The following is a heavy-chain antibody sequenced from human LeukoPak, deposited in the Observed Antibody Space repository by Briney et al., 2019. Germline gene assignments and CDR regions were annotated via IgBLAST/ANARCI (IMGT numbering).Heavy chain of an antibody. CDR2: ISGSGGST. CDR1: GFTFSSYG. V-gene: IGHV3-23*01. Sequence: GGSLRLSCAASGFTFSSYGMSWVRQAPGKGLEWVSAISGSGGSTYYADSVKGRFTISRDNSKNTLYLQMNSLRAEDTAVYYCARLIAAAGYFDYWGQGTLVAVSS. J-gene: IGHJ4*02. CDR3: ARLIAAAGYFDY. D-gene: IGHD6-13*01.